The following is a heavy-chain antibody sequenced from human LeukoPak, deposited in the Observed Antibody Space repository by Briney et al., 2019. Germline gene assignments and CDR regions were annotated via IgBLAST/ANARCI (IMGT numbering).Heavy chain of an antibody. Sequence: SETLSLTCTVSGGSISNYYWTWIRQPPGKGLEWIGYIYYGGSTNYNPSLKSRVTISLDTSRNQFSLRLTSVTAADTAVYYCARGGTAKGHFDYWGREPWSPSPQ. CDR3: ARGGTAKGHFDY. J-gene: IGHJ4*02. V-gene: IGHV4-59*08. D-gene: IGHD6-13*01. CDR2: IYYGGST. CDR1: GGSISNYY.